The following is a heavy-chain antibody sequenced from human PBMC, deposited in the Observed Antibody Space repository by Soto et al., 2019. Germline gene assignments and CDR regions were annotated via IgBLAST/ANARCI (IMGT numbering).Heavy chain of an antibody. Sequence: GGSLRLSFAASGFTFSSYWMHWVRQAPGKGLEWVSSISSSSSYIYYADSVKGRFTISRDNAKNSLYLQMNTLGAEDTAVYYCARDGIGGTVFRGYLDYWGRGTVVTVSS. CDR2: ISSSSSYI. D-gene: IGHD1-7*01. CDR1: GFTFSSYW. J-gene: IGHJ4*02. V-gene: IGHV3-21*01. CDR3: ARDGIGGTVFRGYLDY.